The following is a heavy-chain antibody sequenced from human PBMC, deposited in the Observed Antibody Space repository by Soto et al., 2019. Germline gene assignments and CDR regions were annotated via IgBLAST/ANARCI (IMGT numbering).Heavy chain of an antibody. Sequence: SVKVSCKASGATFSGSSFSWLRQAPGQGLEWMGGITQTLGTTNNTRHLQVTVTITADESTGTSFMGLTILTSANTADYYCTGVYKYGATIEGFEYWGQGTLVTVSS. V-gene: IGHV1-69*13. J-gene: IGHJ4*02. D-gene: IGHD1-1*01. CDR2: ITQTLGTT. CDR3: TGVYKYGATIEGFEY. CDR1: GATFSGSS.